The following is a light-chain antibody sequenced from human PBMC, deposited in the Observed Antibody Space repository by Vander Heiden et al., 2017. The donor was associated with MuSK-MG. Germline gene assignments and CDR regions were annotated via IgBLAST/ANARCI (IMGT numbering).Light chain of an antibody. CDR1: QSFGSN. V-gene: IGKV3-15*01. CDR3: QQYNNWPAPLT. Sequence: DIVMPQSPATLSVSPGERVILSCRATQSFGSNLAWYQQKPGQAPRLLIYGASIRATGIPARFDGSGSGTEFTLTISSLQSEDFAIYKCQQYNNWPAPLTFGGGTKVEIK. CDR2: GAS. J-gene: IGKJ4*01.